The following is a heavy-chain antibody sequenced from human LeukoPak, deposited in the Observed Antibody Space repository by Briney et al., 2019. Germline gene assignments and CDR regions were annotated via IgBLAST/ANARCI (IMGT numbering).Heavy chain of an antibody. Sequence: SETLSLTCTVSGDSINNNNYYWGWIRQPPGKGLEWIGNIYYNGRTYYSPSLKSRGTISVDTSNNQFSLKLSSVTAADTAVYYCARFGSGWHYFDYWGQGTLVTVSS. V-gene: IGHV4-39*01. CDR2: IYYNGRT. J-gene: IGHJ4*02. D-gene: IGHD6-19*01. CDR1: GDSINNNNYY. CDR3: ARFGSGWHYFDY.